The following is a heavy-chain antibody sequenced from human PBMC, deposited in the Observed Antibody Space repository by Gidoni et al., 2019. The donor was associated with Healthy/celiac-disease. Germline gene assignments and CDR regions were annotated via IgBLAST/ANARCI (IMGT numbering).Heavy chain of an antibody. CDR3: ARLGSSSR. CDR1: GFTCSSYS. CDR2: ISSSSSYI. D-gene: IGHD6-13*01. Sequence: EVQLVESGGGMVKTGGSLRLSCAASGFTCSSYSMTWVRQAPGKGREWVLSISSSSSYIYYADSVKGRFTISRDNAKNSLYLQMNSLRAEDTAVYYCARLGSSSRWGQGTLVTVSS. V-gene: IGHV3-21*01. J-gene: IGHJ4*02.